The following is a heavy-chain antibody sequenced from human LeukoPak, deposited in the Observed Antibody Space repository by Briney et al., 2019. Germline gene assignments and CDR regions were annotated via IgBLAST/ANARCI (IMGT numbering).Heavy chain of an antibody. D-gene: IGHD3-22*01. CDR1: GFTFDDYA. Sequence: GGSLRLSRAASGFTFDDYAMHWVRQAPGKGLEWVSGISWNSGSIGYADSVKGRFTISRDNAKNSLYLQMNSLRAEDTALYYCARDSDHYDSSGYFLGIMEGPYWGQGTLVTVSS. CDR2: ISWNSGSI. CDR3: ARDSDHYDSSGYFLGIMEGPY. J-gene: IGHJ4*02. V-gene: IGHV3-9*01.